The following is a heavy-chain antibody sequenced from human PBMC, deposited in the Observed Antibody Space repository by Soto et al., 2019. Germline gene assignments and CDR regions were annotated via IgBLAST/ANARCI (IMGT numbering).Heavy chain of an antibody. Sequence: QVQLVQSGAEVKKPGSSVKVPCKASGGTFSSYIISWVRQAPGQGLEWMGRIITILGIANYAQKFQGRVTITADKSTSTAYMELSSLRFEDTAVYYCARFPQTAIVGAAYFDYWCQGTLVTVSS. CDR2: IITILGIA. J-gene: IGHJ4*02. V-gene: IGHV1-69*02. CDR1: GGTFSSYI. D-gene: IGHD1-26*01. CDR3: ARFPQTAIVGAAYFDY.